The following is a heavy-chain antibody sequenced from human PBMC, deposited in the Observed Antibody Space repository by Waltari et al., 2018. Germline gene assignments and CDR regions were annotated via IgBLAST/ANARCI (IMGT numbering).Heavy chain of an antibody. J-gene: IGHJ4*02. CDR1: GYSIDRGYF. Sequence: QVQLQESGPGLVKPSETLSLTCDVSGYSIDRGYFWGWIRQPPGKGLEWIGTIFHAGLPYYSPALKGRVTRSVDKSKNQFSLNLSSVTAADTAVYYCARAPGVAAAAYFDYWGQGILVTVSS. CDR3: ARAPGVAAAAYFDY. V-gene: IGHV4-38-2*01. CDR2: IFHAGLP. D-gene: IGHD6-13*01.